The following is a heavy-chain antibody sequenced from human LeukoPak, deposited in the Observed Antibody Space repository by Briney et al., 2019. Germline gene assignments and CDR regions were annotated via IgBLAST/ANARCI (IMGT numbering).Heavy chain of an antibody. D-gene: IGHD6-19*01. CDR3: ARDSSRQWLGFDF. CDR2: INPSGSSP. J-gene: IGHJ4*02. CDR1: GYTFTNYY. V-gene: IGHV1-46*01. Sequence: ASVKVSCKASGYTFTNYYMHWVRQAPGQGLEWMGIINPSGSSPTYAQRFQGRVTMTRDMSTTTVYMELSSLKSEDTAVYYCARDSSRQWLGFDFWGQGTLVTVSS.